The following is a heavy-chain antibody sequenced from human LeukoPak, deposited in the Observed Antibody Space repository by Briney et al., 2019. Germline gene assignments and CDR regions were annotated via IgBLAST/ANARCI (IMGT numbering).Heavy chain of an antibody. V-gene: IGHV4-34*01. J-gene: IGHJ4*02. CDR2: INHSGST. D-gene: IGHD5-18*01. CDR3: ARGYVDTAMVTYFDY. Sequence: SETLSLTCAVYGGSSSGYYWSWIRQPPGKGLEWIGEINHSGSTNYNPSLKSRVTISVDTSKNQFSLKLSSVTAADTAVYYCARGYVDTAMVTYFDYWGQGTLVTVSS. CDR1: GGSSSGYY.